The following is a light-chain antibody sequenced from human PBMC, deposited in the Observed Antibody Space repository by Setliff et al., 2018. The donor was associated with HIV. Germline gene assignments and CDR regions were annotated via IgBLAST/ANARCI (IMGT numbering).Light chain of an antibody. CDR3: QSYDSSLSGLYV. J-gene: IGLJ1*01. V-gene: IGLV1-40*01. Sequence: VLTQPPSVSGAPGQRVTISCTGSSSNIGAGYDVHWYQQLPGTAPKLLIYGNSNRPSGVPDRFSGSKSGTSASLAITGLQAEDEADYYCQSYDSSLSGLYVFGTGTKVTVL. CDR2: GNS. CDR1: SSNIGAGYD.